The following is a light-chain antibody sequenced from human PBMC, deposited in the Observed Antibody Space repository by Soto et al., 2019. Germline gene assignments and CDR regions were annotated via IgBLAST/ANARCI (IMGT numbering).Light chain of an antibody. CDR1: QSISSY. CDR2: AAS. J-gene: IGKJ2*01. V-gene: IGKV1-39*01. Sequence: DIQMTQSPSSLSASVGDRVTITCRASQSISSYLNWYQQKPGKAPKLLIYAASSLQSGVASRFSGSGSSTDFTLTISSLQPEDVATYYCQQSYSTPYTFGQGTKLEIK. CDR3: QQSYSTPYT.